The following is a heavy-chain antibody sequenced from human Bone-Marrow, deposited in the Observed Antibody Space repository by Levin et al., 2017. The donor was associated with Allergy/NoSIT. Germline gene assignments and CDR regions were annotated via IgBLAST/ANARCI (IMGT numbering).Heavy chain of an antibody. CDR2: ISSSSSTI. CDR3: ARGIVVVPARINWFDP. D-gene: IGHD2-2*01. Sequence: LSLTCAASGFTFSSYSMNWVRQAPGKGLEWVSYISSSSSTIYYADSVKGRFTISRDNAKNSLYLQMNSLRAEDTAVYYCARGIVVVPARINWFDPWGQGTLVTVSS. CDR1: GFTFSSYS. J-gene: IGHJ5*02. V-gene: IGHV3-48*01.